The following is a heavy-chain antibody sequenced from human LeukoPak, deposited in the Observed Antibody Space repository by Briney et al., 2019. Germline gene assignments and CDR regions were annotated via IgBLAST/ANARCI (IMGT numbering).Heavy chain of an antibody. CDR2: ITDNGGRT. Sequence: GGSLRLSCSASGFTFSSFAMHWVRQAPGKRLEYVSTITDNGGRTSYADSVKGRFTVSRDNSKNALYLEMTSLRAEDTAVYYCVKRGPGGSMWYLWYFDLWGRGTLVTVSS. V-gene: IGHV3-64D*09. J-gene: IGHJ2*01. CDR1: GFTFSSFA. CDR3: VKRGPGGSMWYLWYFDL. D-gene: IGHD6-13*01.